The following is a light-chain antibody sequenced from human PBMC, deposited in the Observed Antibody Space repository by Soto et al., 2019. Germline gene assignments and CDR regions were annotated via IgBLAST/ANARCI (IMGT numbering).Light chain of an antibody. CDR3: QQYSSSPIT. J-gene: IGKJ5*01. V-gene: IGKV3D-20*01. CDR2: IVS. CDR1: PSFCIVY. Sequence: EIVLTQSPATLSLSPGERATLSCGASPSFCIVYFAWYLRKPCLVPILLVFIVSIMVTGITDRFIGSGSGTDFTLSICRLEPEDFAVYYCQQYSSSPITFGQGTRLEIK.